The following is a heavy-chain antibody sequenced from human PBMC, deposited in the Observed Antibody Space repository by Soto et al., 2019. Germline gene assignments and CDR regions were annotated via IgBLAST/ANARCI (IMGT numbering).Heavy chain of an antibody. J-gene: IGHJ3*02. Sequence: PGGSLRLSCAASGFTFSNAWMSWVRQAPGKGLEWVGRIKSKTDGGKTDYAAPVKGGFTISRDDSKNTLYLQRNSLNTEDTAVYYCTTFDRSSPDAFDIWGQGTMVTVSS. CDR2: IKSKTDGGKT. D-gene: IGHD3-9*01. CDR3: TTFDRSSPDAFDI. V-gene: IGHV3-15*01. CDR1: GFTFSNAW.